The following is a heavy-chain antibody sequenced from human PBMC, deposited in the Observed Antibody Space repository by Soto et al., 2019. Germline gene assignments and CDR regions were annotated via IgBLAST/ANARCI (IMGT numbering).Heavy chain of an antibody. CDR1: GFTFSSYG. Sequence: QVQLVESGGGVVQPGRSLRLSCAASGFTFSSYGMHWVRQAPGKGLEWVAVIWYDGSNKYYADSVKGRFTISRDNSKNTRYLQMNSLRAEDTAVYYCARDQTVAGRGFDYWGQGTLVTVSS. CDR3: ARDQTVAGRGFDY. J-gene: IGHJ4*02. D-gene: IGHD6-19*01. V-gene: IGHV3-33*01. CDR2: IWYDGSNK.